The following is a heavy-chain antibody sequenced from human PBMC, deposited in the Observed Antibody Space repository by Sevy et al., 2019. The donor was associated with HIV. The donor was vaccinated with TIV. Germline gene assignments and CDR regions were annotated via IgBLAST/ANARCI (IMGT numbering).Heavy chain of an antibody. Sequence: GESLKISCAASGFTFSKYSMSWVRQPPGKGLEWVSTLSFGSGEINHADSVKGRFTISRDNSKNSLYLQMNNLRAEDTAVYYCAREGCTKPHDYWGQGTLVTVSS. D-gene: IGHD2-8*01. CDR2: LSFGSGEI. J-gene: IGHJ4*02. CDR3: AREGCTKPHDY. V-gene: IGHV3-23*01. CDR1: GFTFSKYS.